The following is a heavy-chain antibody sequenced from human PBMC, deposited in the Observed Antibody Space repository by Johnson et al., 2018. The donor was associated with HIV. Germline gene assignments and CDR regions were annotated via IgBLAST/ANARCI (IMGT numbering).Heavy chain of an antibody. Sequence: VQLVESGGGVVQPGRSLRLSCAASGFTFSSYGMPWVRQAPGKGLEWVAFIRYDGRNKYYAASVKGRFNISRDNSNTTQYLQMNSLRVEETGLYYCAKAYCPGCDAFDVWGHGTMVTVSS. CDR2: IRYDGRNK. CDR3: AKAYCPGCDAFDV. CDR1: GFTFSSYG. V-gene: IGHV3-30*02. J-gene: IGHJ3*01. D-gene: IGHD2-21*01.